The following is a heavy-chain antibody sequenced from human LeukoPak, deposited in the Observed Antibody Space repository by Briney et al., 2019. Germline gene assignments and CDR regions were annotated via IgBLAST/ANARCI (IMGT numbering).Heavy chain of an antibody. V-gene: IGHV3-30*04. Sequence: PGRSLRLSCAASGFTFSSYAMHWVRQAPGKGLEWVAVISYDGSNKYYADSVKRRFTISRDNSKNTLYLQMNSLRAEDTAVYYCARGQSSGSYYLAFDIWGQGTMVTVSS. CDR1: GFTFSSYA. CDR3: ARGQSSGSYYLAFDI. CDR2: ISYDGSNK. D-gene: IGHD1-26*01. J-gene: IGHJ3*02.